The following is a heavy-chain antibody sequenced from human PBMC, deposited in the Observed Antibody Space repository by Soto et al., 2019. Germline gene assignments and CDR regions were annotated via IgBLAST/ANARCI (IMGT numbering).Heavy chain of an antibody. CDR3: ARDDPGAPLDYFSYYGLDV. V-gene: IGHV1-18*01. D-gene: IGHD3-10*01. J-gene: IGHJ6*02. Sequence: QVRLVQSGAEVKKPGASVKVSCKASGYTFTGYGFSWVRQAPGQGLEWMGWISVYNSKTNYAEKFQGRVTTTADTSTSTAYMELRSLRSDDTAVYFCARDDPGAPLDYFSYYGLDVWGQGTTVTVSS. CDR1: GYTFTGYG. CDR2: ISVYNSKT.